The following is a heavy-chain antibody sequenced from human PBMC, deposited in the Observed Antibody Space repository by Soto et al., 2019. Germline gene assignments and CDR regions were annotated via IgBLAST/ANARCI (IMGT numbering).Heavy chain of an antibody. CDR3: ARGARGYAFDY. CDR2: IYHSGST. CDR1: GGSISSGGYS. D-gene: IGHD5-12*01. J-gene: IGHJ4*02. V-gene: IGHV4-30-2*01. Sequence: SETLSLTCAVSGGSISSGGYSWSWIRQPPGKGLEWIGYIYHSGSTYYNPSLKSRVTISVDRSKNQFSLKLSSVTAADTAVYYCARGARGYAFDYWGQGTLVTVSS.